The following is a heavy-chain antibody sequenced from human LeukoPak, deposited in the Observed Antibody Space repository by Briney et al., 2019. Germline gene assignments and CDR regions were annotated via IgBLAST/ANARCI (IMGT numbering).Heavy chain of an antibody. D-gene: IGHD2-21*02. CDR2: INHSGST. CDR3: ARDYCGGDCYDAFDI. Sequence: PSETLSLTCAVYGGSFSGYYWSWIRQPPGKGLEWIGEINHSGSTNYNPSLKSRVTISVDTSKNQFSLKLSSVTAADTAVYYCARDYCGGDCYDAFDIWGQGTMVTVSS. CDR1: GGSFSGYY. V-gene: IGHV4-34*01. J-gene: IGHJ3*02.